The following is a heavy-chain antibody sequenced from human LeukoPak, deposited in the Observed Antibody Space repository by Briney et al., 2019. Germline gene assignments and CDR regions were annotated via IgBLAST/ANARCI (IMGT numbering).Heavy chain of an antibody. D-gene: IGHD3-10*01. CDR3: ARDLTTVQGVAEGFDY. Sequence: SVKVSCKASGGTFSSYTISWVRQAPGQGLEWVGRIIPILGIANYAQKFQGRVTITADKSTSTAYMELSSLRSEDTAVYYCARDLTTVQGVAEGFDYWGQGTLVTVSS. CDR2: IIPILGIA. J-gene: IGHJ4*02. CDR1: GGTFSSYT. V-gene: IGHV1-69*04.